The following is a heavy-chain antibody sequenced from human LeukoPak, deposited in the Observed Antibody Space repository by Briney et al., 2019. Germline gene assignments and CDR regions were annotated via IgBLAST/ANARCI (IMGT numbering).Heavy chain of an antibody. CDR1: GGSISSSSYY. J-gene: IGHJ5*02. CDR2: IYYSGST. D-gene: IGHD5-18*01. Sequence: SETLSLTCIVSGGSISSSSYYWGWIRQPPGKGLEWIGSIYYSGSTYYNPSLKSRVTISVDTSKNQFSLKLSSVTAADTAVYYCARGSKYSYGLGWFDPWGQGTLVTVSS. CDR3: ARGSKYSYGLGWFDP. V-gene: IGHV4-39*07.